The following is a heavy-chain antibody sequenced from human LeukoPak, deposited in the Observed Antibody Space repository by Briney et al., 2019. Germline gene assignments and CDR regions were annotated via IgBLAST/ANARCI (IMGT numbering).Heavy chain of an antibody. D-gene: IGHD3-10*01. CDR1: GFTFRNYG. V-gene: IGHV3-30*02. Sequence: PGGSLRLSXAASGFTFRNYGMHWVRLAPGKGLEWVAFIRYDGSIKYYVDSVKGRFTVSRDNSKNTLYLQMNSLRAEDTAVYYCAKDVNVGGDYFDYWGQGTLVTVSS. CDR2: IRYDGSIK. J-gene: IGHJ4*02. CDR3: AKDVNVGGDYFDY.